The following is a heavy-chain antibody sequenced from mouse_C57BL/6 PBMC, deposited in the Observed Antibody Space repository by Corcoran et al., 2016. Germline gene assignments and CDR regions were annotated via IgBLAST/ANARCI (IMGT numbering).Heavy chain of an antibody. CDR1: GYTFTDYY. J-gene: IGHJ4*01. Sequence: EVQLQQSGPELVKPGASVKISCKASGYTFTDYYMNWVKQSHGKSLEWIGDINPNNGGTSYNQKFKGKDTLTVDKSSSTAYMELRSLTSEDSAVYYCARWSYDGYYRGYAMDYWGQGTSVTVSS. V-gene: IGHV1-26*01. CDR2: INPNNGGT. CDR3: ARWSYDGYYRGYAMDY. D-gene: IGHD2-3*01.